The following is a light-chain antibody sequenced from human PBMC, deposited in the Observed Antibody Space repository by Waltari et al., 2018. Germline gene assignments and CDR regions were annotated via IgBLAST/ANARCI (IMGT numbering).Light chain of an antibody. CDR2: GAS. CDR3: QQYGRSWNT. CDR1: QSVSSSY. V-gene: IGKV3-20*01. J-gene: IGKJ2*01. Sequence: EIVLTQSPGTLSLSPGERATLSCRASQSVSSSYLAWYQQKPGQAPRLLIHGASSRATGIPDRFSGSGFGTDFTLTISRLEPEDFAVYYCQQYGRSWNTFGQGTKLEIK.